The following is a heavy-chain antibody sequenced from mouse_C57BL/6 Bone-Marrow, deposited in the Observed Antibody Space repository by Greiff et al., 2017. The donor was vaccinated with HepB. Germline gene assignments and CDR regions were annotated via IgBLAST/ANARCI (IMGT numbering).Heavy chain of an antibody. D-gene: IGHD1-1*01. Sequence: VQLQQSGPVLVKPGASVKMSCKASGYTFTDYYMNWVKQSHGKSLEWIGVINPYNGGTSYNQKFKGKATLTVDKSSSTAYMELNSLTSEDSAVYYCARRAITTVVADYWGQGTTLTVSS. CDR3: ARRAITTVVADY. J-gene: IGHJ2*01. V-gene: IGHV1-19*01. CDR1: GYTFTDYY. CDR2: INPYNGGT.